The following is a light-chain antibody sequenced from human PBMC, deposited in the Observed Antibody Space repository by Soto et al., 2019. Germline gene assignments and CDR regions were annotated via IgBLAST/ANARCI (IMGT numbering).Light chain of an antibody. CDR2: DTS. CDR1: TGAVTSGHY. Sequence: QAVVTQEPSLTVSPGGTVTVTCGSSTGAVTSGHYPYWFQQKPGQAPRTLIYDTSNKHSWTPARFSGSLLGGKAALTLSGAQPEDEAEYYCLLSYSGARPYVFGTGTKVTVL. J-gene: IGLJ1*01. V-gene: IGLV7-46*01. CDR3: LLSYSGARPYV.